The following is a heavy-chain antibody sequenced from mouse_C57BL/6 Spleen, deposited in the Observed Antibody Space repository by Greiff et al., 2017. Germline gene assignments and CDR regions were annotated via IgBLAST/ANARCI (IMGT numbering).Heavy chain of an antibody. Sequence: EVKVVESGGGLVKPGGSLKLSCAASGFTFSDYGMHWVRQAPEKGLGWVAYISSGSSTIYYADTVKGRFTIARDNAKNTLFLQMTSLRSEDTAMYYCARPLITTVYYYAMDYWGQGTSVTVSS. J-gene: IGHJ4*01. D-gene: IGHD1-1*01. CDR3: ARPLITTVYYYAMDY. V-gene: IGHV5-17*01. CDR1: GFTFSDYG. CDR2: ISSGSSTI.